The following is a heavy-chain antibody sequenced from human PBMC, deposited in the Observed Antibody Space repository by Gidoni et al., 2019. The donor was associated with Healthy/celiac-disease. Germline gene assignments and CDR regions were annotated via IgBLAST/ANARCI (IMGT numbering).Heavy chain of an antibody. V-gene: IGHV2-26*01. Sequence: SWIRQPPGKALEWLAHIFSNDEKSYSTSLKSRLTISKDTSKSPVVLTMTNLDPVDTATYYCARILKGSGWSHPYFDYWGQGTLVTVSS. CDR2: IFSNDEK. J-gene: IGHJ4*02. CDR3: ARILKGSGWSHPYFDY. D-gene: IGHD6-19*01.